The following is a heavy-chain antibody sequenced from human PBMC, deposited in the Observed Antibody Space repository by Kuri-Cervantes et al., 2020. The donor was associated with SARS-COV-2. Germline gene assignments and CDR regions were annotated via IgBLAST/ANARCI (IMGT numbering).Heavy chain of an antibody. Sequence: GESLKISCAASGFTFSSYSMNWVRQAPGKGPVWVSRINNDGSGTSYADSVKGRFTISRDNAKNTSYLQMSSLRADDAAVYYCARATSGWSGDYWGQGTLVTVSS. CDR3: ARATSGWSGDY. J-gene: IGHJ4*02. D-gene: IGHD6-19*01. CDR1: GFTFSSYS. CDR2: INNDGSGT. V-gene: IGHV3-74*01.